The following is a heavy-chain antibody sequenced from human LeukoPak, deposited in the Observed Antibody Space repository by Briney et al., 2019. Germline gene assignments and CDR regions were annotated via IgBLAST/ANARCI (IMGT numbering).Heavy chain of an antibody. CDR2: IYSGGST. CDR3: AGPGLPYYYYGMDV. Sequence: GGSLRLPCAASGFTVSSNYMSWVRQAPGKGLEWVSVIYSGGSTYYADSVKGRFTISRDNSKNTLYLQVNSLRAEDTAVYYCAGPGLPYYYYGMDVWGQGTTVTVSS. V-gene: IGHV3-66*01. J-gene: IGHJ6*02. CDR1: GFTVSSNY.